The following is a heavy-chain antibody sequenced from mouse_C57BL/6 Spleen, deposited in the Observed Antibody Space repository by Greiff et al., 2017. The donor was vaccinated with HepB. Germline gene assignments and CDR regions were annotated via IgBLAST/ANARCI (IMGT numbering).Heavy chain of an antibody. J-gene: IGHJ3*01. CDR1: GYAFSSSW. D-gene: IGHD1-1*01. CDR3: ARNPNYYGSSYGWFAY. V-gene: IGHV1-82*01. Sequence: QVQLQQSGPELVKPGASVKISCKASGYAFSSSWMNWVKQRPGKGLEWIGRIYPGDGDTNYNGKFKGKATLTADKSSSTAYMQLSSLTSEDSAVYFCARNPNYYGSSYGWFAYWGQGTLVTVSA. CDR2: IYPGDGDT.